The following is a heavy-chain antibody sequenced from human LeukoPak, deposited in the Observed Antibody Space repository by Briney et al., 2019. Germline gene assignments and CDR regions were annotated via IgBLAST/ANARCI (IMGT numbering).Heavy chain of an antibody. Sequence: SVKVSCKASGGTFSSYAISWVRQAPGQGLEWMGRIIPIFGTANYAQKFQGRVTITTDESTSTAYMELSSLRSEDTAVYYCARAWYYDILTGYLDVRGKGTTVTVSS. CDR3: ARAWYYDILTGYLDV. CDR1: GGTFSSYA. CDR2: IIPIFGTA. J-gene: IGHJ6*04. D-gene: IGHD3-9*01. V-gene: IGHV1-69*05.